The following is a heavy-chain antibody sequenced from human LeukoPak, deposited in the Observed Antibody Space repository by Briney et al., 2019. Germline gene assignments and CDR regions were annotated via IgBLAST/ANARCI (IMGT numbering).Heavy chain of an antibody. V-gene: IGHV4-30-4*08. CDR1: GGSISSGDYY. Sequence: PSETLSLTCTVSGGSISSGDYYWSWIRQPPGKGLEWIGYIYYSGSTYYNPSLKSRVTISVDTSKNQFSLKLSSVTAADTAVYYCAREVVVVAAVFDYWGQGTLVTVS. J-gene: IGHJ4*02. CDR3: AREVVVVAAVFDY. CDR2: IYYSGST. D-gene: IGHD2-15*01.